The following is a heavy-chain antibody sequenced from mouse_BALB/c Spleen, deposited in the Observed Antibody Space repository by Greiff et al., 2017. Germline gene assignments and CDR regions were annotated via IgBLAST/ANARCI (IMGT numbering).Heavy chain of an antibody. Sequence: VQLQQSGAELVRPGSSVKISCKASGYAFSSYWMNWVKQRPGQGLEWIGQIYPGDGDTNYNGKFKGKATLTADKSSSTAYMQLSSLTSEDSAVYFCARSTLITTVVAPYFDYWGQGTTLTVSS. V-gene: IGHV1-80*01. CDR2: IYPGDGDT. D-gene: IGHD1-1*01. CDR1: GYAFSSYW. J-gene: IGHJ2*01. CDR3: ARSTLITTVVAPYFDY.